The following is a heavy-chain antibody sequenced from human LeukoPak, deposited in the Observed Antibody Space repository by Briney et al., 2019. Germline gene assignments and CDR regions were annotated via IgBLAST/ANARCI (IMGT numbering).Heavy chain of an antibody. V-gene: IGHV4-31*03. Sequence: SETLSLTCTVSGGSISSGGYYWSWIRQLPGKGLEWIGYIYSTGSTFYKPSLKSRVIMTVDTSKNQFSLKLSSVTAADTAVYYCARDPEYYYDSSGYYYSAFDIWGQGTMVTVSS. CDR2: IYSTGST. D-gene: IGHD3-22*01. CDR1: GGSISSGGYY. J-gene: IGHJ3*02. CDR3: ARDPEYYYDSSGYYYSAFDI.